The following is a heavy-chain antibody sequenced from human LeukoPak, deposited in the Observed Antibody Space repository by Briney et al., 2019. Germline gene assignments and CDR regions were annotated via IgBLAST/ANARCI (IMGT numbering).Heavy chain of an antibody. CDR3: VAGSGSRDYFDY. CDR2: INPKSGDT. J-gene: IGHJ4*02. D-gene: IGHD3-10*01. Sequence: GASVKVSCKASGYTFTGYYIHWVRQAPGQGLEWMGWINPKSGDTNYVQKSQGRVTMTRDTSISTAYMELSRLRSDDTAVYYCVAGSGSRDYFDYWGQGTLVTVSS. CDR1: GYTFTGYY. V-gene: IGHV1-2*02.